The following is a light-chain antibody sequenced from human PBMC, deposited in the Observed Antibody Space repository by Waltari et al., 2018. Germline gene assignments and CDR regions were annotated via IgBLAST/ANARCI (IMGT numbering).Light chain of an antibody. J-gene: IGKJ3*01. CDR2: QAS. Sequence: IQMAQSPSTLSASVGDTVTVTCRARQSFGTDLVWYQPKPDKVPKLLIYQASTLESGVPSRFSGSGSGTEFTLTISSLQPDDVATYYCQQYYDCCTFGPGTKVDIK. CDR3: QQYYDCCT. CDR1: QSFGTD. V-gene: IGKV1-5*03.